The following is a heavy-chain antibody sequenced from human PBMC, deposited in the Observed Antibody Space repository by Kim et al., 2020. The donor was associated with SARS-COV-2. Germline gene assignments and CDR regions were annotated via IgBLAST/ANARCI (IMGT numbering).Heavy chain of an antibody. CDR1: GGSISSGGYY. CDR2: IYYSGST. J-gene: IGHJ6*02. CDR3: AREIPWPDYYGMDV. V-gene: IGHV4-31*03. Sequence: SETLSLTCTVSGGSISSGGYYWSWIRQHPGKGLEWIGYIYYSGSTYYNPSLKSRVTISVDTSKNQFSLKLSSVTAADTAVYYCAREIPWPDYYGMDVWGQGTTVTVSS.